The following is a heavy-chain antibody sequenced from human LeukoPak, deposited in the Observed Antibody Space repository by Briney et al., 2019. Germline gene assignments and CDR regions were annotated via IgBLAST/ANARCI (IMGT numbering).Heavy chain of an antibody. CDR1: GFIFSTYA. CDR2: INRDGGQR. D-gene: IGHD3-22*01. Sequence: PGGSLRLSCAASGFIFSTYAMSWVRQAPGKGLEWVANINRDGGQRSYVDSVKGRFAISRDNAKDSLYLQMSSLKTEDTAVYYCARDISPDDYFDSHKCYYDAFDIWGQGTLVTVSS. J-gene: IGHJ3*02. V-gene: IGHV3-7*04. CDR3: ARDISPDDYFDSHKCYYDAFDI.